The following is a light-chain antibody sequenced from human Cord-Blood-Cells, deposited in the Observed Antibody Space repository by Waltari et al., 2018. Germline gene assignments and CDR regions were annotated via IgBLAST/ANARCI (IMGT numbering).Light chain of an antibody. J-gene: IGKJ4*01. CDR2: EVS. V-gene: IGKV2D-29*02. CDR3: MQSIQLPLT. Sequence: DIVMTQTPLSLSVTPGQPASISCKSSQSLLHSDGKTYLYWYLQKPGQSPQLLIYEVSNRVSGVPDRFSGSGSGTDFTLKISLVEAEDVGVYYCMQSIQLPLTFGGGTKVEIK. CDR1: QSLLHSDGKTY.